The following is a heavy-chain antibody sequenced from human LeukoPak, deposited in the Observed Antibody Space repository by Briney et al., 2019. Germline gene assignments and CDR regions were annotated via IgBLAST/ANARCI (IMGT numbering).Heavy chain of an antibody. CDR1: GFTFSTYV. CDR2: ISGGGSST. J-gene: IGHJ4*02. V-gene: IGHV3-23*01. Sequence: HGGSLRLSCADSGFTFSTYVMSWVRQAPGKGLEWISPISGGGSSTYYADSVKGRFTISRDNSKNTLYLQMNSLRAGDTAVYYCAKRESSGKYFDYWGQGTLVTVSS. D-gene: IGHD6-19*01. CDR3: AKRESSGKYFDY.